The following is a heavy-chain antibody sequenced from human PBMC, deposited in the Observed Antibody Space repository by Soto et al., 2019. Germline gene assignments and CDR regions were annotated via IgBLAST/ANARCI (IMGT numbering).Heavy chain of an antibody. CDR3: AREWSAFDY. D-gene: IGHD2-15*01. CDR1: GVSITSYK. Sequence: QVQLQESGPGLVKPSETLSLTCTVSGVSITSYKWTWIRQSPGKGLEWIAYMYSSGSSSYNPSLKSRATISMDTFRNQYSLQLNSATAVDTAVYYCAREWSAFDYWGQGILVTVSS. V-gene: IGHV4-59*01. J-gene: IGHJ4*02. CDR2: MYSSGSS.